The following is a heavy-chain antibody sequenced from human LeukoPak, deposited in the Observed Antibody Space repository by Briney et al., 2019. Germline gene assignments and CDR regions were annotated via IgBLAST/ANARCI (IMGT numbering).Heavy chain of an antibody. CDR2: ISGSADNT. Sequence: TGGSLRLSCTASGFTLSSYAMSWVRQAPGEGLEWVSTISGSADNTNYAEAVKGRFTISSDNSKNTMYLQMNSLRAEDTAVYYCAKQGFGCWGQGTLVTVSS. CDR1: GFTLSSYA. CDR3: AKQGFGC. J-gene: IGHJ4*02. V-gene: IGHV3-23*01.